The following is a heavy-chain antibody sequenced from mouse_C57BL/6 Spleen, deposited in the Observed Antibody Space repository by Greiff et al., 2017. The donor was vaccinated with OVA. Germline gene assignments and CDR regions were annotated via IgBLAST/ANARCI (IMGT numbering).Heavy chain of an antibody. CDR2: ISSGSSTI. CDR1: GFTFSDYG. J-gene: IGHJ1*03. D-gene: IGHD1-1*01. V-gene: IGHV5-17*01. CDR3: ARPVTTVVAPYFDV. Sequence: VQLKESGGGLVKPGGSLKLSCAASGFTFSDYGMHWVRQAPEKGLEWVAYISSGSSTIYYADTVKGRFTISRDNAKNTLFLQMTSLRSEDTAMYYCARPVTTVVAPYFDVWGTGTTVTVSS.